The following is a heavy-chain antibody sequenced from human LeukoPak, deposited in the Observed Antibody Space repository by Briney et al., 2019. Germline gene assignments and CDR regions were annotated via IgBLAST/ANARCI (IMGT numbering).Heavy chain of an antibody. CDR3: ARVAYCGGDCYSYYSDY. D-gene: IGHD2-21*02. Sequence: GGSLRLSCAASGFTFSSYSMNWVRRAPGKGLEWVSSISSSSSYIYYADSVKGRFTISRDNAKNSLYLQMNSLRAEDTAVYYCARVAYCGGDCYSYYSDYWGQGTLVTVSS. J-gene: IGHJ4*02. V-gene: IGHV3-21*01. CDR1: GFTFSSYS. CDR2: ISSSSSYI.